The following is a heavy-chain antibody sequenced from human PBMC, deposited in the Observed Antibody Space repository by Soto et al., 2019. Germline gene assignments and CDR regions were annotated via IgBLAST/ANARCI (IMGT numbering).Heavy chain of an antibody. CDR2: INAGNGNT. D-gene: IGHD1-26*01. Sequence: ASVKVSCKASGYTFTSYAMHWVRQAPGQRLEWMGWINAGNGNTKYSQKFQGRVTITRDTSASTAYMELSSLRSEDTAVYYCARDGRGSYYDAFDIWGQGTMVTVSS. J-gene: IGHJ3*02. V-gene: IGHV1-3*01. CDR3: ARDGRGSYYDAFDI. CDR1: GYTFTSYA.